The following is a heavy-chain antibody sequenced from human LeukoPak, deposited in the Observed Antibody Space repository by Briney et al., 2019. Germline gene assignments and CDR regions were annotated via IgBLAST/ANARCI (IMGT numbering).Heavy chain of an antibody. CDR3: ARDLSGYDSRRGYMDD. CDR2: IFPRDSDT. CDR1: GYIFTNYW. Sequence: GESLKISCKGSGYIFTNYWIGWVRQMPGKGLEWMGIIFPRDSDTRYSPSFQGQVTISADKSTSTAYLQWSSLKASDTAMYYCARDLSGYDSRRGYMDDWGKGTTVTVSS. V-gene: IGHV5-51*01. D-gene: IGHD3-22*01. J-gene: IGHJ6*03.